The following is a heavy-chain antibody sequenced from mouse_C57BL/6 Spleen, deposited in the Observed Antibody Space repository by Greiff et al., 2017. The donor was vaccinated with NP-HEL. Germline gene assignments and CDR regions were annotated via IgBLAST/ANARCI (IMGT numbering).Heavy chain of an antibody. D-gene: IGHD2-1*01. CDR2: FYPGSGSI. CDR3: ARPALYGNYVGFDY. Sequence: VQLQQSGAELVKPGASVKLSCKASGYTFTEYTIHWVKQRPGQGLEWIGWFYPGSGSIKYNEKFKDKATLTADKSSSTVYMELSRLTSKDAAVYFCARPALYGNYVGFDYWGQGTTLTVSS. CDR1: GYTFTEYT. V-gene: IGHV1-62-2*01. J-gene: IGHJ2*01.